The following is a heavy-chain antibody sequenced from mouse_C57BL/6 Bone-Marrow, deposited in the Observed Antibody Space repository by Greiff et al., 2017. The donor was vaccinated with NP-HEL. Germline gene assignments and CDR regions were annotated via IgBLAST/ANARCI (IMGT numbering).Heavy chain of an antibody. Sequence: EVKLMESGAALVRPGASVKLSCTASGFNIKDDYMHWVKQRPEQGLEWIGWIDPENGDTEYASKFQGKATITADTSSNTAYLQLSSLTSEDTAVYYCTSYYGSSYVGYFDYWGQGTTLTVSS. D-gene: IGHD1-1*01. CDR3: TSYYGSSYVGYFDY. CDR1: GFNIKDDY. J-gene: IGHJ2*01. V-gene: IGHV14-4*01. CDR2: IDPENGDT.